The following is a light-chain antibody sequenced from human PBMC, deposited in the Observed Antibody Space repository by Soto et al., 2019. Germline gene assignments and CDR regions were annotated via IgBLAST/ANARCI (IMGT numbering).Light chain of an antibody. CDR2: GAS. Sequence: ENVLTQSPGTLSLSPGERATLSCRASQSVSSYLAWYQQKPGQAPRLLIYGASSRATGIPDRFSGSGSGTDFTLTISRVEPEDFAVYYCQQYGSSPYTFGQGTKLEIK. V-gene: IGKV3-20*01. J-gene: IGKJ2*01. CDR3: QQYGSSPYT. CDR1: QSVSSY.